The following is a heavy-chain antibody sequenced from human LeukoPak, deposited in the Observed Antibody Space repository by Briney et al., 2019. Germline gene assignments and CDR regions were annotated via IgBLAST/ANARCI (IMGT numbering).Heavy chain of an antibody. CDR2: ISYDGSNK. Sequence: GRSLRVSCAASGFTFSSYGMHWVRQAPGKGLEWVAVISYDGSNKYYADSVKGRFTISRDNSKNTLYLQMNSLRAEDTAVYYCAGSADYYDSSGPGTDWFDPWGQGTLVTVSS. D-gene: IGHD3-22*01. J-gene: IGHJ5*02. CDR3: AGSADYYDSSGPGTDWFDP. CDR1: GFTFSSYG. V-gene: IGHV3-30*03.